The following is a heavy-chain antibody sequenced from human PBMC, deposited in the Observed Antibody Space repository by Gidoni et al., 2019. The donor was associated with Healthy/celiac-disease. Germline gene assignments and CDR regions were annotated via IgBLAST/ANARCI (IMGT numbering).Heavy chain of an antibody. D-gene: IGHD4-17*01. Sequence: QLQLQESGSGLVKPSQPLSLTCAVSGGSISSGGYSWSWIRQPPGKGLEWIGYIYHSGSTYYNPSLKSRVTISVDRSKNQFSLKLSSVTAADTAVYYCARGPDYGDYELYYFDYWGQGTLVTVSS. CDR2: IYHSGST. J-gene: IGHJ4*02. V-gene: IGHV4-30-2*01. CDR1: GGSISSGGYS. CDR3: ARGPDYGDYELYYFDY.